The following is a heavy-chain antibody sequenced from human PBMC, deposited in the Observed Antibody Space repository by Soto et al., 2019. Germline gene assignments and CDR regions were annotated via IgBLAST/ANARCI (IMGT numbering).Heavy chain of an antibody. D-gene: IGHD4-17*01. Sequence: PSETLSLTCTVSGGSISSYYWSWIRQPPGKGLEWIGYIYYSGSTNYNPSLKSRVTISVDTSKNQFSLKLSSVTAADTAVYYCARARYGDPYYFDYWAQGTLVTVSS. V-gene: IGHV4-59*01. J-gene: IGHJ4*02. CDR2: IYYSGST. CDR1: GGSISSYY. CDR3: ARARYGDPYYFDY.